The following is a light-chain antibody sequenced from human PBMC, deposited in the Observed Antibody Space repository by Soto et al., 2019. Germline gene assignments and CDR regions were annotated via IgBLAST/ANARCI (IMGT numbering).Light chain of an antibody. J-gene: IGKJ5*01. V-gene: IGKV3D-11*02. CDR3: QQRRSWQVT. Sequence: VFTQSPATLSLSPGEGATLSCRASQSINTYLAWYQQKPGQAPRLLIYDASKRATGIPARFSGSGSGTNFTLTISSLEPEDFAVYYCQQRRSWQVTFGQGTRLEI. CDR2: DAS. CDR1: QSINTY.